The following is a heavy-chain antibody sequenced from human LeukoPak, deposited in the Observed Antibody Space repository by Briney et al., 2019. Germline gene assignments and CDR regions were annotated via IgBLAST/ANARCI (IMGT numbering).Heavy chain of an antibody. V-gene: IGHV3-7*04. D-gene: IGHD6-13*01. Sequence: GGSLRLSCAASGFTFSSYWMSWVRQAPGKWLEWVANIKQDGSEKSYVDSVKGRFTISRDNAKNSLYLQMNSLRAEDTAVYYCARVFYSSRWYYFDYWGQGTLVTVSS. CDR1: GFTFSSYW. J-gene: IGHJ4*02. CDR2: IKQDGSEK. CDR3: ARVFYSSRWYYFDY.